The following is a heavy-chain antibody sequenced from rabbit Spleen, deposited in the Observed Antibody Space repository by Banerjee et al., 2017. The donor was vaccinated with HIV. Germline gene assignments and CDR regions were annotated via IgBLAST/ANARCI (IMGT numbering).Heavy chain of an antibody. CDR2: IYAGSSGTT. CDR1: GFSFSSSDY. D-gene: IGHD4-2*01. V-gene: IGHV1S45*01. J-gene: IGHJ4*01. CDR3: ARDINSGGSAVVNGFAL. Sequence: QEQLEESGGGLVQPEGSLALTCTASGFSFSSSDYMCWVRQAPGKGLEWIACIYAGSSGTTYYASWAKGRFTISRSTSLNTVTLQMTSLTVADTATYFCARDINSGGSAVVNGFALWGPGTLVTVS.